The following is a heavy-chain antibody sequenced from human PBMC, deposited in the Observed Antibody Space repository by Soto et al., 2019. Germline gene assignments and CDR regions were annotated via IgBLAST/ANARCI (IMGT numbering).Heavy chain of an antibody. CDR2: INPNSGGT. J-gene: IGHJ6*02. CDR1: GYTFTGYY. CDR3: ARAGPLDYYYYYGMDV. D-gene: IGHD7-27*01. V-gene: IGHV1-2*04. Sequence: ASVKVSCKASGYTFTGYYMHWVRQAPGQGLEWMGWINPNSGGTNYAQKFQGWVTMTRDASISTAYMELSRLRSDDTAVYYCARAGPLDYYYYYGMDVWGQGTTVTVSS.